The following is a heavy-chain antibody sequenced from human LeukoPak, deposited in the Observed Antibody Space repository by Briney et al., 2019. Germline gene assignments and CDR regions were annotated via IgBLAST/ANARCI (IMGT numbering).Heavy chain of an antibody. J-gene: IGHJ4*02. CDR1: GGSISSGGYY. CDR3: ARGKGGSGYYPYYFDY. CDR2: IYYSGST. D-gene: IGHD3-22*01. Sequence: SETLSLTGTVSGGSISSGGYYWSWIRQHPGKGLEWIGYIYYSGSTYYNPSLKSRVTISVDTSKNQFSLKLSSVTAADTAVYYCARGKGGSGYYPYYFDYWGQGTLVTVSS. V-gene: IGHV4-31*03.